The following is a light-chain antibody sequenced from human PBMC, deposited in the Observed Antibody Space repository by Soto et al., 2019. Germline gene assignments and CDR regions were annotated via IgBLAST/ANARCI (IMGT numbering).Light chain of an antibody. J-gene: IGLJ1*01. V-gene: IGLV1-40*01. CDR2: GNS. CDR3: QSYDSSLSGYV. Sequence: QSVLTXPLSVSGAPGRSVTIFCTGSSSNIGAGYDVHWYQQLPGTAPKVLIYGNSNRPSGVPDRFSGSKSGTSASLAITGLRAEDEADYYCQSYDSSLSGYVFGTGTKVTVL. CDR1: SSNIGAGYD.